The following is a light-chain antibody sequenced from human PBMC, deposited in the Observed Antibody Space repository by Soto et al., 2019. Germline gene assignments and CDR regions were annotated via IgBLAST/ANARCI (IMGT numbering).Light chain of an antibody. CDR3: QQFNSYPRT. CDR1: QGISNL. J-gene: IGKJ1*01. CDR2: FAS. V-gene: IGKV1-9*01. Sequence: DIQLTQSPSFLSASEGDRVTIACRASQGISNLLAWYQQKPGKAPKPLISFASTLQSGVPSRFTGSGSGTEFTLTISSLQPEDFSTYYCQQFNSYPRTFGQGTKVEIK.